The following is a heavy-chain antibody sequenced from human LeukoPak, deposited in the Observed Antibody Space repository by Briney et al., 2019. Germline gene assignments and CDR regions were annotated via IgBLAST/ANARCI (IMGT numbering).Heavy chain of an antibody. D-gene: IGHD2-15*01. CDR1: GGTFSSYA. Sequence: SVKVSCKASGGTFSSYAISWVRQAPGQGLEWMGRIIPILGIANYAQKFQGRVTITADKSTSTAYMELSSLRSEDTAVYYCARDLGGGWSALYYYYMDVWGKGTTVTVSS. CDR3: ARDLGGGWSALYYYYMDV. J-gene: IGHJ6*03. CDR2: IIPILGIA. V-gene: IGHV1-69*04.